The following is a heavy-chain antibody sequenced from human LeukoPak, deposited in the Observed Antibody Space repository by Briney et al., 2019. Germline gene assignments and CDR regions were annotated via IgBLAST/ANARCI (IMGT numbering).Heavy chain of an antibody. J-gene: IGHJ4*02. V-gene: IGHV5-51*01. CDR2: IYPGDSDT. CDR3: ARQAPIVAAGTHYFDY. D-gene: IGHD6-13*01. CDR1: GYSFTSYW. Sequence: GESLKISCKGSGYSFTSYWIGWVRQMPGKGLEWMGIIYPGDSDTRYSPSFQGQVTISADKSISTAYLQWSSLKASDTAMYYCARQAPIVAAGTHYFDYWGQGTLVTVSS.